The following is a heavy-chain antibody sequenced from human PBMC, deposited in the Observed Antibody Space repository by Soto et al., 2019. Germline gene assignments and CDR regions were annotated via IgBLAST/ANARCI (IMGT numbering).Heavy chain of an antibody. Sequence: SETLSLTCTVSGGSVSNSNYYWGWIRQSPGKGLEWIGSVYYRGRSYSKSSVKSRVTISVDTSKNQFSLNLNPVTASDTAVYYCVSQRTSVLTQAYFDYWGPGALVTVSS. J-gene: IGHJ4*02. CDR2: VYYRGRS. CDR3: VSQRTSVLTQAYFDY. V-gene: IGHV4-39*01. D-gene: IGHD2-8*01. CDR1: GGSVSNSNYY.